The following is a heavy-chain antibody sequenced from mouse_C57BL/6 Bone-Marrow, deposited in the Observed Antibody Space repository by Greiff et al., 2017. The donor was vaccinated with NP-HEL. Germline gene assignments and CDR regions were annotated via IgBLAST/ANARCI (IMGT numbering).Heavy chain of an antibody. CDR2: ISDGGSYT. J-gene: IGHJ2*01. CDR3: ARDSVTLFDY. D-gene: IGHD2-13*01. V-gene: IGHV5-4*01. CDR1: GFAFSSYA. Sequence: EVKVVESGGGLVKPGGSLKLSCAASGFAFSSYAMSWVRQTPEKRLEWVATISDGGSYTYYPDNVKGRFTISRDNAKNNLYLQMSHLKSEDTAMYYCARDSVTLFDYWGEGTTLTVSS.